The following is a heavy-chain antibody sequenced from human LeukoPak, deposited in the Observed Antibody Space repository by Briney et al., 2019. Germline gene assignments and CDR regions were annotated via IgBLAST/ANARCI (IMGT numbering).Heavy chain of an antibody. CDR2: VNSDGSTT. Sequence: GGSLRLPCAASGFPFSNYWMHWVRQAPGKGLVWVSRVNSDGSTTNYADSVKGRFTISRDNAENTLYMRMNSLRPEDTAMYYCARGYYSSSRFDSWGQGTLVTVSS. V-gene: IGHV3-74*01. D-gene: IGHD6-13*01. CDR1: GFPFSNYW. CDR3: ARGYYSSSRFDS. J-gene: IGHJ4*02.